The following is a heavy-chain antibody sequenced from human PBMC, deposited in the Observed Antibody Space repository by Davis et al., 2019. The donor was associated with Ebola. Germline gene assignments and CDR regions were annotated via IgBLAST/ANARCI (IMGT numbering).Heavy chain of an antibody. CDR3: ANDRPGYNWNPPDV. V-gene: IGHV3-21*04. D-gene: IGHD1-20*01. J-gene: IGHJ6*02. Sequence: PGGSLRLSCAASGFTFSSYSMNWVRQAPGKGLEWVSSISSSSSYIYYADSVKGRFTISRDNSKNTLYLQMNSLRAEDTAVYYCANDRPGYNWNPPDVWGQGTTVTVSS. CDR2: ISSSSSYI. CDR1: GFTFSSYS.